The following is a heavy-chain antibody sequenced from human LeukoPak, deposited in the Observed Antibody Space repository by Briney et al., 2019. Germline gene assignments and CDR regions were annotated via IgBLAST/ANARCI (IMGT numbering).Heavy chain of an antibody. J-gene: IGHJ4*02. CDR3: ARGGSMTTVTTWGLAHGVFDY. D-gene: IGHD4-17*01. CDR1: GGSISSYY. V-gene: IGHV4-59*01. Sequence: PSETLSLTCTVSGGSISSYYWSWIRQPPGKGLEWIGYIYYSGSTNYNPSLKSRVTISVDTSKNQFSLKLSSVTAADTAVYYCARGGSMTTVTTWGLAHGVFDYWGQGTLVTVSS. CDR2: IYYSGST.